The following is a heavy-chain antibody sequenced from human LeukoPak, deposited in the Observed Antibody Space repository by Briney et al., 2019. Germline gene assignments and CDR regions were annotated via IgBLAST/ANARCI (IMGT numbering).Heavy chain of an antibody. J-gene: IGHJ3*02. Sequence: SETLSLTCTVSGGSISSYYWSWIRQPPGKGLEWIGYIYYSGSTNYNPSHKSRVTISVDTSKKQFSLKLSSVTAADTAVYYCARVNWSGYDFRGAFDIWGQGKTVTVSS. CDR2: IYYSGST. CDR1: GGSISSYY. CDR3: ARVNWSGYDFRGAFDI. V-gene: IGHV4-59*01. D-gene: IGHD5-12*01.